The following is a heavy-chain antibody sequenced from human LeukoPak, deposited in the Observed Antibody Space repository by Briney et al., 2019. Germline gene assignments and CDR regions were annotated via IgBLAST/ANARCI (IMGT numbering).Heavy chain of an antibody. CDR2: ITWNSGRL. CDR1: GFNFYNYA. V-gene: IGHV3-9*01. CDR3: AKPPSGGSSAIDS. Sequence: SLRLSCSASGFNFYNYAMHWVRQVPGKGLEWVSRITWNSGRLDYADSVKGRFIISRDDARDSLFLQMNSLIAEDTAFYYCAKPPSGGSSAIDSWGQGTLVIVS. J-gene: IGHJ4*02. D-gene: IGHD6-6*01.